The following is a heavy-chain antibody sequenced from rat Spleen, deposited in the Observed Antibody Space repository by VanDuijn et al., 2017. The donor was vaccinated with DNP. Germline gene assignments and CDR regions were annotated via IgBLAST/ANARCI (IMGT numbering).Heavy chain of an antibody. D-gene: IGHD1-11*01. V-gene: IGHV6-6*01. J-gene: IGHJ2*01. CDR3: AWRLRDY. Sequence: EVKLVESGGGLVQPGRSLKLSCATSGFTFSTAWMYWYRQFPEKRLEWVARIKAKSNNYATDYTESVKGRFTISRDDSKSSIYLQMNNLKEEDTAIYYCAWRLRDYWGQGVMVTVSS. CDR2: IKAKSNNYAT. CDR1: GFTFSTAW.